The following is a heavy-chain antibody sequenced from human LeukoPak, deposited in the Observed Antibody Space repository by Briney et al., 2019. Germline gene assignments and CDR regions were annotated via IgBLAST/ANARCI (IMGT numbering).Heavy chain of an antibody. CDR3: ARDNPLYSGFYDAFDI. CDR1: GFTFSDYY. Sequence: GGSLRLSCAASGFTFSDYYMSWIRQAPGKGLEWVSYISSSGSTIYYADSVKGRFTISRDNAENSLYLQMNSLRAEDTAVYYCARDNPLYSGFYDAFDIWGQGTMVTVSS. CDR2: ISSSGSTI. D-gene: IGHD5-12*01. V-gene: IGHV3-11*01. J-gene: IGHJ3*02.